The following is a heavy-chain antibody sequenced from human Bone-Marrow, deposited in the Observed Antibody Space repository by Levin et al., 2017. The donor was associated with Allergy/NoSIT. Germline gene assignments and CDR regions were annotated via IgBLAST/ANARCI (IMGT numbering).Heavy chain of an antibody. J-gene: IGHJ4*02. D-gene: IGHD6-19*01. CDR3: ARREAVPGTPYDY. Sequence: SETLSLTCTVAGAPFTGFYWTWIRQSPGKGLEWIGHIYFSGSTDYHPSLGSRVTISSDSSKNQFSLKLTSVTAADTAVYYCARREAVPGTPYDYGGQGPLVPVAS. CDR2: IYFSGST. V-gene: IGHV4-59*01. CDR1: GAPFTGFY.